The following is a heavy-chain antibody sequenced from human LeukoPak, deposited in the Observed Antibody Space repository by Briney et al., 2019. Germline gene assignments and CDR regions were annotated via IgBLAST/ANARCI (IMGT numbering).Heavy chain of an antibody. V-gene: IGHV3-7*01. D-gene: IGHD5-24*01. Sequence: PGGSLRLSCAASGFTFSNYWMSWARQAPGKGLEWVANIKQDGSEEYYVDSVKGRFTISRDNAKKSLYLQMNSLRAEDTAVYYCAIYRDGYKILFGYWGQGTLVTVSS. CDR1: GFTFSNYW. J-gene: IGHJ4*02. CDR2: IKQDGSEE. CDR3: AIYRDGYKILFGY.